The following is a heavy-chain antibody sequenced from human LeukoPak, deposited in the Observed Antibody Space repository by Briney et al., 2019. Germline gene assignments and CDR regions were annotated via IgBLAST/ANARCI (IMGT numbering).Heavy chain of an antibody. CDR2: ISGSGSTI. Sequence: GGSLRLSCAASGFTFSDYYMSWLRQAPGKGLEWVSYISGSGSTIYYADSVKGRFTISRDNAKNSLYLQMNSLRAEDTAVYYCARETPTDYYDSSGPLDYWGQGTLVTVSS. V-gene: IGHV3-11*04. CDR1: GFTFSDYY. D-gene: IGHD3-22*01. J-gene: IGHJ4*02. CDR3: ARETPTDYYDSSGPLDY.